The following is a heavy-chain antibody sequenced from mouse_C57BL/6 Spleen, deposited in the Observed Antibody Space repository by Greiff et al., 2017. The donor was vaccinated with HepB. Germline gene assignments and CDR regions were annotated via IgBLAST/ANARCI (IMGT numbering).Heavy chain of an antibody. J-gene: IGHJ2*01. CDR3: ARPFIPTVVAPFDY. V-gene: IGHV5-6*01. CDR1: GFTFSSYG. Sequence: EVKLMESGGDLVKPGGSLKLSCAASGFTFSSYGMSWVRQTPDKRLEWVATISSGGSYTYYPDSVKGRFTISRDNAKNTLYLQMSSLKSEDTAMYYCARPFIPTVVAPFDYWGQGTTLTVSS. CDR2: ISSGGSYT. D-gene: IGHD1-1*01.